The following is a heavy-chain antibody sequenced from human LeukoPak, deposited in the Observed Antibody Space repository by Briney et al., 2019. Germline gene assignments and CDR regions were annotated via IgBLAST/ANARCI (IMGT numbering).Heavy chain of an antibody. J-gene: IGHJ4*02. CDR1: GFTFSSYE. CDR3: ARDQAMVRGVIINYFDY. D-gene: IGHD3-10*01. Sequence: GGSLRLSCAASGFTFSSYEMNWVRQAPGKGLEGVSYISSSGSTIYYADSVKGRFTISRDNAKNSLYLQMNSLRAEDTVVYYCARDQAMVRGVIINYFDYWGQGTLVTVSS. V-gene: IGHV3-48*03. CDR2: ISSSGSTI.